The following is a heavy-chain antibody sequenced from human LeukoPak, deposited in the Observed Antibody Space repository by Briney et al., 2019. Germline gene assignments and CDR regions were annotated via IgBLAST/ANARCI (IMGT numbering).Heavy chain of an antibody. D-gene: IGHD2-15*01. CDR2: IYDSGST. CDR1: GGSISGSSYY. CDR3: ARDCSGGSCYGAFDI. Sequence: PSETLSLTCTVSGGSISGSSYYWGWIRQPPGKGLEWIGYIYDSGSTYYNPSLKSRITISVDTSENRFSLKLSSVTATDTAVYYCARDCSGGSCYGAFDIWGQGTMVTVSS. J-gene: IGHJ3*02. V-gene: IGHV4-30-4*08.